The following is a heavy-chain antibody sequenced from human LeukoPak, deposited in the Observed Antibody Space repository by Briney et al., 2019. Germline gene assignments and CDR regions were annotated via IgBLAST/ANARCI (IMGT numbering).Heavy chain of an antibody. CDR3: ARDMSSSRPDY. D-gene: IGHD6-13*01. Sequence: GGSLRLSCAASGFTFSSYSMNWVRQAPGKGLEWVSSISSSSYIYYADSVKGRFTISRDNAKNSLYLQMNSLRAEDTAVYYCARDMSSSRPDYWGQGTLVTVSS. CDR1: GFTFSSYS. V-gene: IGHV3-21*01. CDR2: ISSSSYI. J-gene: IGHJ4*02.